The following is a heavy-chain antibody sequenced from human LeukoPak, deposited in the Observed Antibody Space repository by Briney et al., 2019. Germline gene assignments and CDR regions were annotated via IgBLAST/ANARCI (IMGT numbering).Heavy chain of an antibody. V-gene: IGHV4-59*08. CDR2: IYYSGST. Sequence: PSETLSLTCTVSGGSISSYYWSWIRQPPGKGLEWIGYIYYSGSTNYNPSLKSRATISVDTSKNQFSLKLSSVTAADTAVYYCARRALNWFDPWGQGTLVTVSS. J-gene: IGHJ5*02. CDR3: ARRALNWFDP. CDR1: GGSISSYY.